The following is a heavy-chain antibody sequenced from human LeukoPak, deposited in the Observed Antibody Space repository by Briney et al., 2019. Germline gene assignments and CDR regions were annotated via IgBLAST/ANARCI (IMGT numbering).Heavy chain of an antibody. CDR1: GYTFTSHA. CDR2: INAGNGNT. J-gene: IGHJ5*02. D-gene: IGHD3-22*01. Sequence: ASVKVSCKASGYTFTSHAMHWVRQAPGQRREWMGWINAGNGNTKYSQKFQGRVTITRDTSASTAYMELSSLRSEDTAVYYCARAGRRYYDSSGPGTWFDPWGQGTLVTVSS. V-gene: IGHV1-3*01. CDR3: ARAGRRYYDSSGPGTWFDP.